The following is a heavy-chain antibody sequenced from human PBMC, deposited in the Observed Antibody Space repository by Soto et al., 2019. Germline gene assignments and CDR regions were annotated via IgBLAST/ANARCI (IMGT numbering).Heavy chain of an antibody. D-gene: IGHD4-17*01. CDR1: GFTCSSYD. CDR3: ARSKRVNDYGDYDYYYGMDA. V-gene: IGHV3-13*01. Sequence: ALRLSCASSGFTCSSYDMHWVRQATGKGLEWVSAIGTAGDTYYPGSVKGRFTISRENAKNSLYLQMNSLRAGDKAVYYCARSKRVNDYGDYDYYYGMDAWGQGTTVIIS. J-gene: IGHJ6*01. CDR2: IGTAGDT.